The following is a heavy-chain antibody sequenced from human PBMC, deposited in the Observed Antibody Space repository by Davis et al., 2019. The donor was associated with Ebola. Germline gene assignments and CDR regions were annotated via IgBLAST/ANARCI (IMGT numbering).Heavy chain of an antibody. CDR2: ISGSGGST. J-gene: IGHJ4*02. CDR3: AKDWIFGVVSTYYFDY. Sequence: GGSLRLSCAASGFIFSDDSRRGVRQAPGKGLEWVSAISGSGGSTYYADSVKGRFTISRDNSKNTLYLQMNSLRAEDTAVYYCAKDWIFGVVSTYYFDYWGQGTLVTVSS. CDR1: GFIFSDDS. D-gene: IGHD3-3*01. V-gene: IGHV3-23*01.